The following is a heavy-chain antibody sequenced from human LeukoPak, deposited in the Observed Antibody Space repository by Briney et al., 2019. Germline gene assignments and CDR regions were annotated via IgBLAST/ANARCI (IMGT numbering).Heavy chain of an antibody. Sequence: SETLSLTCTVSGGSISSSSYYWGWIRQPPGKGLKWIGSIYYSGSTYYNPSLKSRVTISVDTSKNQFSLKLSSVTAADTAVYYCARDGHSGYSYGLDYWGQGTLVTVSS. D-gene: IGHD5-18*01. CDR2: IYYSGST. J-gene: IGHJ4*02. V-gene: IGHV4-39*07. CDR1: GGSISSSSYY. CDR3: ARDGHSGYSYGLDY.